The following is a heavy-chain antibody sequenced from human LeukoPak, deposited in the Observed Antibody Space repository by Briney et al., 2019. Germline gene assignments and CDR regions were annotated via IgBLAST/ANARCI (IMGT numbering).Heavy chain of an antibody. CDR1: GYTFTSYD. D-gene: IGHD4-11*01. CDR3: AREVSWTTETTRHYFYYYMDV. CDR2: MNPNSGNT. J-gene: IGHJ6*03. V-gene: IGHV1-8*01. Sequence: GASVKVSCKASGYTFTSYDINWVRQATGQGLEWMGWMNPNSGNTGYAQKFQGRVTMTGDMTTSTVYMELSGLGSEDTAVYYCAREVSWTTETTRHYFYYYMDVWGKGTTVTVSS.